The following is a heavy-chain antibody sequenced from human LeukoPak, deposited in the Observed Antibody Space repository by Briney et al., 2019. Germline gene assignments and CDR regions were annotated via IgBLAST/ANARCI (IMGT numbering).Heavy chain of an antibody. Sequence: GGSLRLSCAASGFTFSSYGMHWVRQAPGKGLEWVSAISGSGGSTYYADSVKGRFTISRDNSKNTLYLQMNSLRAEDTAVYYCAKGGITGTNYYYYYMDVWGKGTTVTVSS. V-gene: IGHV3-23*01. D-gene: IGHD1-20*01. J-gene: IGHJ6*03. CDR2: ISGSGGST. CDR1: GFTFSSYG. CDR3: AKGGITGTNYYYYYMDV.